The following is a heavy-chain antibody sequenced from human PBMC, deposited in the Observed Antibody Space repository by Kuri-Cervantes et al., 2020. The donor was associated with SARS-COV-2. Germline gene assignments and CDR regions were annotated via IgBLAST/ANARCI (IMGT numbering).Heavy chain of an antibody. CDR2: ITSSSYI. CDR1: GFTFSSYF. V-gene: IGHV3-69-1*01. CDR3: ARDRGVVDYYYYYMDV. J-gene: IGHJ6*03. Sequence: GESLKISCAASGFTFSSYFMHWVRQAPGKGLEWVSSITSSSYIYSADSVKGRFTISRDNAKNSLYLQMNSLRAEDTAVYYCARDRGVVDYYYYYMDVWGKGTTVTVSS. D-gene: IGHD3-10*01.